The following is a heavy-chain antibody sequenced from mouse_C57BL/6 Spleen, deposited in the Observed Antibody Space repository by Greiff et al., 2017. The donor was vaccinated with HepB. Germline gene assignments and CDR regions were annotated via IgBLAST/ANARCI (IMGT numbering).Heavy chain of an antibody. CDR2: IYPRSGNT. J-gene: IGHJ4*01. Sequence: VQLQQSGAELARPGASVKLSCKASGYTFTSYGISWVKQRTGKGLEWIGEIYPRSGNTYYNEKFKGKATLTADKSSSTAYMELRSLTSEDSAVYFCARKATVVAEAMDYWGQGTSVTVSS. D-gene: IGHD1-1*01. CDR3: ARKATVVAEAMDY. CDR1: GYTFTSYG. V-gene: IGHV1-81*01.